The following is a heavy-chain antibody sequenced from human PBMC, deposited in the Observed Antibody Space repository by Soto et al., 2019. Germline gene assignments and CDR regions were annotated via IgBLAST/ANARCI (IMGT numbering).Heavy chain of an antibody. V-gene: IGHV3-30*18. CDR3: AKDNDLLTLLTAEYFDY. D-gene: IGHD2-15*01. CDR1: GFTFSSYG. CDR2: ISYDGSNK. J-gene: IGHJ4*02. Sequence: QVQLVESGGGVVQPGRSLRLSCAASGFTFSSYGMHWVRQAPGKGLEWVAVISYDGSNKYYADSVKGRFTISRDNSKNTLYLQMNSLRAEDTDVYYCAKDNDLLTLLTAEYFDYWGQGTLVTVSS.